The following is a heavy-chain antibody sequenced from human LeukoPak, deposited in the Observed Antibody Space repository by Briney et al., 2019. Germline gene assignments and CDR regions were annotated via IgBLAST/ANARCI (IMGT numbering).Heavy chain of an antibody. Sequence: PGGSLRLSCAVSGFTFSSYAMNWVRQAPGKGLEWVSAISGSGSSTYYADSVKGRFTISRDNSKNTLYLQMNSLRAEDTAVFYCAKDGRVTTSDGNYFDYWGQGTLVTVSS. D-gene: IGHD4-17*01. CDR2: ISGSGSST. V-gene: IGHV3-23*01. J-gene: IGHJ4*02. CDR3: AKDGRVTTSDGNYFDY. CDR1: GFTFSSYA.